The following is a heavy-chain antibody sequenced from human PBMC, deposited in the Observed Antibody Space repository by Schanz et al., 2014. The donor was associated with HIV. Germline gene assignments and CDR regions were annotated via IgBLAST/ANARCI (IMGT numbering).Heavy chain of an antibody. V-gene: IGHV3-30*18. CDR1: GFSFDTFG. CDR3: AKDRNYYDSKYIGKGNYYYYYGMDV. J-gene: IGHJ6*02. D-gene: IGHD3-22*01. CDR2: IWFDGSNK. Sequence: QVQLVESGGGVVQPGRSLRLSCAGSGFSFDTFGIHWVRQAPGKGLEWVAIIWFDGSNKYYADSVRGRFTISRDNSKNTLNLRVNSLRAEDTAVYYCAKDRNYYDSKYIGKGNYYYYYGMDVWGQGTTVTVSS.